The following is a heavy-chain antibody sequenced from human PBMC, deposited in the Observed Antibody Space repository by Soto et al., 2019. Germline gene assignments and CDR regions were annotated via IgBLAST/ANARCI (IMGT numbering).Heavy chain of an antibody. CDR1: GFTFSILA. V-gene: IGHV3-23*01. D-gene: IGHD6-19*01. CDR2: IDYTGGTT. J-gene: IGHJ4*02. CDR3: AKDASRTSGWYYFDY. Sequence: LRLSCAASGFTFSILAMGWVRQAPGKGLEWVSVIDYTGGTTYYTDSVKGRFIISRDNSKKMLYLQMNSLRAEGTAVYYCAKDASRTSGWYYFDYWGQGALVTVSS.